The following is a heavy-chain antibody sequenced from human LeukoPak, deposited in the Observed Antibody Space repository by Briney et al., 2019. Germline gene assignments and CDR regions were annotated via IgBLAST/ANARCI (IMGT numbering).Heavy chain of an antibody. V-gene: IGHV3-23*01. Sequence: GGFLRLSCAVSGFTFSSHAMNWVRQAPGKGLEWIAGINIRSTGTYYADSVKGRFTISRDDSKNTLYLQMNSLSVEDTAVYYCAKLLGTMWPMWGLDVWGQGTTVTVSS. CDR1: GFTFSSHA. CDR2: INIRSTGT. D-gene: IGHD2-8*02. J-gene: IGHJ6*02. CDR3: AKLLGTMWPMWGLDV.